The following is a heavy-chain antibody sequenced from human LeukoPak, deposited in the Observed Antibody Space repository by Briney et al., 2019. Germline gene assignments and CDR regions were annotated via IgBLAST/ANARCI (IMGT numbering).Heavy chain of an antibody. Sequence: PSETLSLTCTVSGDSIRSTSYYWGWIRQPPGMGLEWIGSIYYSGDTYYNPSLKSRVTIAVDTSKNQFSLKLNSVTAADTAVYYCARRKSFYDSSGYFDHWGRGTLVTVS. CDR3: ARRKSFYDSSGYFDH. CDR2: IYYSGDT. J-gene: IGHJ4*02. CDR1: GDSIRSTSYY. V-gene: IGHV4-39*01. D-gene: IGHD3-22*01.